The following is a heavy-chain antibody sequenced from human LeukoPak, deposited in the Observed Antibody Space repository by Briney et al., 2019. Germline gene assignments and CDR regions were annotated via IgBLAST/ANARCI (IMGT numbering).Heavy chain of an antibody. CDR3: ARPFGGYDSSGYGAFDI. J-gene: IGHJ3*02. D-gene: IGHD3-22*01. V-gene: IGHV4-30-2*01. Sequence: PSQTLSLTCTVSGSSISSGGYYWSWIRQPPGKGLEWIGYIYHSGSTYYNPSLKSRVTISVDRSKNQFSLKLSSVTAADTAVYYCARPFGGYDSSGYGAFDIWGQGTMVTVSS. CDR1: GSSISSGGYY. CDR2: IYHSGST.